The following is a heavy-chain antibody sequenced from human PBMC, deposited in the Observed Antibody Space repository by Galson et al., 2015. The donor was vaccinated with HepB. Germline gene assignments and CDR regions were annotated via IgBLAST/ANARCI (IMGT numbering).Heavy chain of an antibody. J-gene: IGHJ4*02. CDR1: GFTFSSYA. CDR2: ISYDGSNK. V-gene: IGHV3-30-3*01. D-gene: IGHD3-22*01. Sequence: SLRLSCAASGFTFSSYAMHWVRQAPGKGLEWVAVISYDGSNKYYADSVKGRFTISRDNSKNTLYLQMNSLRAEDTAVYYCARGGQYYYDSSGYYDYWGQGTLVTVSS. CDR3: ARGGQYYYDSSGYYDY.